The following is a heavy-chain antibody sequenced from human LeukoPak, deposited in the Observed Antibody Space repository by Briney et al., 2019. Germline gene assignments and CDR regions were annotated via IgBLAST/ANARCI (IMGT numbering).Heavy chain of an antibody. V-gene: IGHV3-20*04. CDR3: GSFGVSPAIHL. J-gene: IGHJ3*01. CDR2: INWSGGST. CDR1: GITLDDYG. D-gene: IGHD1-14*01. Sequence: GGSLRHSCAASGITLDDYGVSWVRQVPGKGLGWVSGINWSGGSTGYADTVKGRFTLPRDNATNSLYLQMHRPRAEDTALYYCGSFGVSPAIHLWDQGTMVTVSS.